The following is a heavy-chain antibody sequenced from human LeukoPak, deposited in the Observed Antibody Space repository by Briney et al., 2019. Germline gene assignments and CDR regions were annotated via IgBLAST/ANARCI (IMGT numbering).Heavy chain of an antibody. CDR2: ISWNSGSI. Sequence: GGSLRLSCAASGFTFDDYAMHWVRQAPGKGLEWVSGISWNSGSIGYADSVKGRFTISRDNAKNSLYLQMNSLRAEDTALYYCAKARGYFHHSGGVDYWGQGTLVTVSS. J-gene: IGHJ4*02. V-gene: IGHV3-9*01. CDR3: AKARGYFHHSGGVDY. CDR1: GFTFDDYA. D-gene: IGHD2-2*03.